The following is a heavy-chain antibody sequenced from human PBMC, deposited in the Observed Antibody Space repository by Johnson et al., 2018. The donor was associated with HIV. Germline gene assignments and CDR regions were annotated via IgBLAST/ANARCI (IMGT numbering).Heavy chain of an antibody. CDR1: GLTFSDFA. J-gene: IGHJ3*02. Sequence: QVQLVESGGGVVQPGKSLRLSCAASGLTFSDFAMHWVRQAPGKGLEWVAVTSYDGINKYYATSVKGRFTISRDNSKNTMYLQMNSLRAEDTAVYYCVSEGFGELFNDAFDIWGQGTMVTVSS. CDR2: TSYDGINK. D-gene: IGHD3-10*01. CDR3: VSEGFGELFNDAFDI. V-gene: IGHV3-30-3*01.